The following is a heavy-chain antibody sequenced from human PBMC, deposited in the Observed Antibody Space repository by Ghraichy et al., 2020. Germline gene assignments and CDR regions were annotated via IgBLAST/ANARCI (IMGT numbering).Heavy chain of an antibody. Sequence: ASVKVSCKASGYTFTSYGISWVRQAPGQGLEWMGWISAYNGDTNYAQKLQGRVTMTTDTSTSTAYMELRSLRSDDTAVYYCARTEISADAFDIWGQGTMVTVSS. CDR2: ISAYNGDT. CDR3: ARTEISADAFDI. V-gene: IGHV1-18*01. CDR1: GYTFTSYG. D-gene: IGHD5-24*01. J-gene: IGHJ3*02.